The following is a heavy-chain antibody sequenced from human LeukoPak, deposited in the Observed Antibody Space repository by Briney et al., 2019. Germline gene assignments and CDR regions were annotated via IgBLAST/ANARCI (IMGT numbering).Heavy chain of an antibody. CDR3: ARGGRHYYDSSGCIDY. D-gene: IGHD3-22*01. CDR2: ISAYNGNT. CDR1: GYTITSYG. J-gene: IGHJ4*02. Sequence: ASVKVSCKASGYTITSYGISWVRQAPGQGLEWMGWISAYNGNTNYAQKLQGRVTMTTDTSTSTAYMELRSLRSDDTAVYYCARGGRHYYDSSGCIDYWGQGTLVTVSS. V-gene: IGHV1-18*01.